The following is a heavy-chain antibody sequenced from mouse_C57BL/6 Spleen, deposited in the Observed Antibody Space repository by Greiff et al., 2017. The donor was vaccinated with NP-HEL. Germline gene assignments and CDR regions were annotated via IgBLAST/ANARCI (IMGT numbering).Heavy chain of an antibody. V-gene: IGHV1-82*01. D-gene: IGHD3-2*02. J-gene: IGHJ3*01. Sequence: VKLQESGPELVKPGASVKISCKASGYAFSSSWMNWVKQRPGKGLEWIGRIYPGDGDTNYNGKFKGKATLTADKSSSTAYMQLSSLTSEDSAVYFCASQTAAGYGGFAYWGQGTLVTVSA. CDR3: ASQTAAGYGGFAY. CDR1: GYAFSSSW. CDR2: IYPGDGDT.